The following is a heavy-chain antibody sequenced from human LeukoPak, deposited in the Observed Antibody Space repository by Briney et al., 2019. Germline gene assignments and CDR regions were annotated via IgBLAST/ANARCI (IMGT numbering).Heavy chain of an antibody. CDR2: ISSDGSNK. CDR1: GFTFSSYA. J-gene: IGHJ4*02. Sequence: GGSLRLSCAASGFTFSSYAMHWVRQAPGKGLEWVAFISSDGSNKYYADSVRGRFTISRDNSKNTLYLQMNSLRDEDTAVYYCARDVNYDSSGYYHWGQGTLVTVSS. D-gene: IGHD3-22*01. CDR3: ARDVNYDSSGYYH. V-gene: IGHV3-30-3*01.